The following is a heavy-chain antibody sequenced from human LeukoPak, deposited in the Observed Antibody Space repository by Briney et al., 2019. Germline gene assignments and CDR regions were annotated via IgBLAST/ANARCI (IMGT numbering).Heavy chain of an antibody. Sequence: GGSLRLSCAASGFTFSSYDMHWVRQATGKGLEWVSAIGTAGDTYYPGSVKGRFTISRENAKNSLYLQMNSLRAGDTAVYYCARGGGDSSGYLDFDYWGQGTLVTVSS. CDR1: GFTFSSYD. CDR3: ARGGGDSSGYLDFDY. CDR2: IGTAGDT. V-gene: IGHV3-13*04. J-gene: IGHJ4*02. D-gene: IGHD3-22*01.